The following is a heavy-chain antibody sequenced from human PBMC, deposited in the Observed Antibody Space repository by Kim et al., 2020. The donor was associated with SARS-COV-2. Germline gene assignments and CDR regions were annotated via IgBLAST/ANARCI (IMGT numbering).Heavy chain of an antibody. CDR2: IKSKRDGGTT. CDR3: ATDVPSPLAQIDF. V-gene: IGHV3-15*01. CDR1: GFNFNEAW. J-gene: IGHJ4*02. Sequence: GGGLAKPNGSLRLSCAASGFNFNEAWMSWVRQVSGKGLEFVGRIKSKRDGGTTDYAAPVKGRFIISRDDSKNTLYLQMDSLKTEDTAVYYCATDVPSPLAQIDFWGQGTLVTVSS. D-gene: IGHD3-10*02.